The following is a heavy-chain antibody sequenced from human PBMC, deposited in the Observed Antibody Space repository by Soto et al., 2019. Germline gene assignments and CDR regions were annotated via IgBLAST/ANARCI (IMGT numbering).Heavy chain of an antibody. J-gene: IGHJ4*02. CDR3: ASAPSVEMATISSY. Sequence: GGSLRLSCAASGFTFSSYEMNWVRQAPGKGLEWVAYISSSGSTIYYADSVKGRFTNSRYNAKNSLYLQMNSLRAEDTAVYYCASAPSVEMATISSYWGQGTLVTVSS. CDR1: GFTFSSYE. V-gene: IGHV3-48*03. CDR2: ISSSGSTI. D-gene: IGHD5-12*01.